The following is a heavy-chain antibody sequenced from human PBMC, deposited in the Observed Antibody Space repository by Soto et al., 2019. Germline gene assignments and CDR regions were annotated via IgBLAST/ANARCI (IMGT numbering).Heavy chain of an antibody. CDR3: ANRGYSYGFVIY. CDR1: GGTFRSYT. Sequence: QVQLVQSGAEVKKPGSSVKVSCKASGGTFRSYTFSWVRQAPGQGLEWMGRIIPMLGIANYAQKFQGIVTITAEKSTSTAYMELSSLRSEDTAVYYCANRGYSYGFVIYWGQGTLVTVSS. D-gene: IGHD5-18*01. J-gene: IGHJ4*02. CDR2: IIPMLGIA. V-gene: IGHV1-69*02.